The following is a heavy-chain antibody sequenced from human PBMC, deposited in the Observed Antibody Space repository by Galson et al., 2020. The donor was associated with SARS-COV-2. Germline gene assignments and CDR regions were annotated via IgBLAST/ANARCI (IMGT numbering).Heavy chain of an antibody. Sequence: ASETLSLTCTVSGASVISYYWSWIRQPPGKGLEWIGNIYFSGRSDYNPSLKGRVTTTVDTSENQIPLRLASVTTADTAVYYCTRVDGSRPYCYGLDVWGQGTTVTVSS. V-gene: IGHV4-59*02. CDR3: TRVDGSRPYCYGLDV. CDR1: GASVISYY. D-gene: IGHD5-12*01. CDR2: IYFSGRS. J-gene: IGHJ6*02.